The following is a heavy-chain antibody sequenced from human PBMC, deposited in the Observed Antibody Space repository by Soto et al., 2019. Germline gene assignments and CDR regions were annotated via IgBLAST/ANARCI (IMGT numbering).Heavy chain of an antibody. CDR3: ASVRGGYYYAMDV. D-gene: IGHD3-10*02. CDR1: GGSISSSGYY. Sequence: PSETLSLTCTVSGGSISSSGYYWGWIRQPPGKGLEWIGEIYHSGSTNYNPSLKSRVTISVDKSKNQFSLKLSSVTAADTAVYYCASVRGGYYYAMDVWGQGTTVT. V-gene: IGHV4-39*07. J-gene: IGHJ6*02. CDR2: IYHSGST.